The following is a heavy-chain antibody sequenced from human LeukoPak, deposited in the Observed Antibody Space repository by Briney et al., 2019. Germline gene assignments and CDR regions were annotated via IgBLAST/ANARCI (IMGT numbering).Heavy chain of an antibody. CDR3: ASVNREWLVRFDY. CDR1: GYTFTSYG. Sequence: ASVNVSFKASGYTFTSYGISWVRQAPGQGLEWMGWISAYNGNTNYAQKLQGRVTMTTDTSTSTAYMELRSLRSDDTAVYYCASVNREWLVRFDYWGQGTLVTVSS. J-gene: IGHJ4*02. CDR2: ISAYNGNT. D-gene: IGHD6-19*01. V-gene: IGHV1-18*01.